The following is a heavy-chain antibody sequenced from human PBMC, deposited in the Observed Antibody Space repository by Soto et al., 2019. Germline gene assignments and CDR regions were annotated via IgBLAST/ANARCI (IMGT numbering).Heavy chain of an antibody. CDR3: AKSLVTPSDAFDL. Sequence: GGSLRLSCAASGFTFGNYAMNWVRQAPGKGLEWLSSISDPGTSTYYANSVKGRFSMSRDNSKNTLFLQMNRLRADDTAVYFCAKSLVTPSDAFDLWGRGTLVT. CDR2: ISDPGTST. V-gene: IGHV3-23*01. D-gene: IGHD2-21*02. J-gene: IGHJ3*01. CDR1: GFTFGNYA.